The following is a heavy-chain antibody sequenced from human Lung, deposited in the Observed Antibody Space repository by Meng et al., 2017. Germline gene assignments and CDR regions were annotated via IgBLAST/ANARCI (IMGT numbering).Heavy chain of an antibody. Sequence: GESLKISCEASGFPFSSHTMNWVRQAPGKGLEWVSFITSSSGYRHYADSVRGRFTISRDNAKNSLYLQMNSLRVEDTAVYYCASLPDTRVYWGQGTLVTVSS. CDR2: ITSSSGYR. CDR1: GFPFSSHT. V-gene: IGHV3-21*01. D-gene: IGHD3-10*01. J-gene: IGHJ4*02. CDR3: ASLPDTRVY.